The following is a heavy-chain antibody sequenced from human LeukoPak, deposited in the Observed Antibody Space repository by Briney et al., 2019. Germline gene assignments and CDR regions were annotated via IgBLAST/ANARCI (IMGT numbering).Heavy chain of an antibody. Sequence: PSETLSLTCAVSGYSISSGYYRGWIRQPPGKGLEWVGSIYHSGSTYYNPSLKSRVTISVDTSKNQFSLKLSSVTAADTAVYYCASLRPDAFDIWGQGTMVTVSS. V-gene: IGHV4-38-2*01. CDR3: ASLRPDAFDI. J-gene: IGHJ3*02. D-gene: IGHD3-16*01. CDR2: IYHSGST. CDR1: GYSISSGYY.